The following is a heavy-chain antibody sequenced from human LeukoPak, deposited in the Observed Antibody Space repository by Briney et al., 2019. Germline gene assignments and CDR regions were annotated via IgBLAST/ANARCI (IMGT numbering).Heavy chain of an antibody. D-gene: IGHD3-22*01. CDR1: GFSFSVCA. V-gene: IGHV3-30-3*01. J-gene: IGHJ4*02. CDR3: VRGVTIYDSSGYFDY. Sequence: PGGSLRLSCAASGFSFSVCAMHWVRQAPGKGPEWVATISYDGNNKHYTDSVEGRFTISRDNSKNTLYLQMNTLRVEDTAMYYCVRGVTIYDSSGYFDYWGQGTLVTVSS. CDR2: ISYDGNNK.